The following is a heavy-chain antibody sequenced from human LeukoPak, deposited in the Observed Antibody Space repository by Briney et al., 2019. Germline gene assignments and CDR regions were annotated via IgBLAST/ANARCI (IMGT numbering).Heavy chain of an antibody. CDR2: IKQDGSEK. CDR1: GFTFSSYW. V-gene: IGHV3-7*01. J-gene: IGHJ6*02. CDR3: ARDSSYDHYYYFGMDV. D-gene: IGHD3-16*01. Sequence: GGSLRLSCAASGFTFSSYWMSWVRQAPGKGLEWVANIKQDGSEKYYVDSVKGRFTISRDNAKNSLYLQMNSLRAEDTAVYYCARDSSYDHYYYFGMDVWGQGTTVTVSS.